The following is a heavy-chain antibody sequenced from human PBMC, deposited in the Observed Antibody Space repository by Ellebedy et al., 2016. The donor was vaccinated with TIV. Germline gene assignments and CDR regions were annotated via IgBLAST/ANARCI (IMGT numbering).Heavy chain of an antibody. CDR2: VYTSEST. CDR1: GGSIIDYY. Sequence: SETLSLXXAVSGGSIIDYYWSWIRQPAGRRLEWIGRVYTSESTGVSTSYNPSLKSRVTISVDTSKNQFSLKLSSVTAADTAVYYCARGQPGGGIADYWGQGTLVTVSS. V-gene: IGHV4-59*10. D-gene: IGHD6-13*01. CDR3: ARGQPGGGIADY. J-gene: IGHJ4*02.